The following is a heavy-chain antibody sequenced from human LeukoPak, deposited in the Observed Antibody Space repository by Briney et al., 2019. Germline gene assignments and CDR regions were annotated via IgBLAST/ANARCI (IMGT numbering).Heavy chain of an antibody. CDR2: FSPRATSI. Sequence: GGSLSLSCAASGFPFIDYYMSWIRQAPGKGLQLLSFFSPRATSIHYAESVRGRFTISRDNGKNSRDLQMNGRRAEDTAVYFCARAPFYYGLWSGHFDYWGQGSLVTVSS. D-gene: IGHD3-3*01. V-gene: IGHV3-11*01. CDR3: ARAPFYYGLWSGHFDY. J-gene: IGHJ4*02. CDR1: GFPFIDYY.